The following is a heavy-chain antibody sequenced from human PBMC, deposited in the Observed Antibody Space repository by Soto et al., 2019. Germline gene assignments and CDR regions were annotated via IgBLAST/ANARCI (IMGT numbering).Heavy chain of an antibody. CDR1: GGSISSYY. CDR3: AREEGLEYCSGGSCHKHYYMDV. CDR2: TYYSGST. D-gene: IGHD2-15*01. J-gene: IGHJ6*03. Sequence: SETLSLTCTVSGGSISSYYWSWIRQPPGKGLEWIGYTYYSGSTNYNPSLKSRVTISVDTSKNQFSLKLSSVTAADTAVYYCAREEGLEYCSGGSCHKHYYMDVWGKGTTVTVSS. V-gene: IGHV4-59*01.